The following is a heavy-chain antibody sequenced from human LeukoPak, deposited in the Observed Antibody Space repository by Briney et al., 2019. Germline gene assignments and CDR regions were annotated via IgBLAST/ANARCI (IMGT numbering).Heavy chain of an antibody. CDR2: IDPSDSYT. CDR3: ARGGVVPAAPFDP. J-gene: IGHJ5*02. CDR1: GYSFTSYW. Sequence: GESLKISCKGSGYSFTSYWISWVRQMPGKGLEWMGRIDPSDSYTNYSPSFQGHVTISADKSISTAYLQWSSLQASDTAMYYCARGGVVPAAPFDPWGQGTLVTVSS. V-gene: IGHV5-10-1*01. D-gene: IGHD2-2*01.